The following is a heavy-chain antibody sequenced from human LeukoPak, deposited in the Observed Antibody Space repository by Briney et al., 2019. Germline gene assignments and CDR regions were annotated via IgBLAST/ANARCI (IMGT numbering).Heavy chain of an antibody. J-gene: IGHJ4*02. D-gene: IGHD4-11*01. CDR3: AKGEMTTATPFDS. CDR1: AFTFGNYV. V-gene: IGHV3-23*01. CDR2: ISSRGGSS. Sequence: GGSLRLSCAASAFTFGNYVMNWVRQAPGRGLVWVSAISSRGGSSYYADSVKGRFTFSRDNSKNTLYLQMNSLRAEDTAVYYCAKGEMTTATPFDSWGQGTLVTVSS.